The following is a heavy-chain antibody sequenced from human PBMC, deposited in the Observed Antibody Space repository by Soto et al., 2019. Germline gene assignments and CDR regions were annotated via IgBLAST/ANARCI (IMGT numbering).Heavy chain of an antibody. J-gene: IGHJ4*02. CDR1: GDSGSGVGFH. CDR3: ARAPVGLDTISYFDY. CDR2: IYNGGST. V-gene: IGHV4-30-4*01. D-gene: IGHD3-3*01. Sequence: SVTMSHTSRVAGDSGSGVGFHWAWKSRPPGKGLEWIGYIYNGGSTYYRPSLESRMHMSLDATRNHYSLRLTSVTAADTAVYFCARAPVGLDTISYFDYWGQGKLVTVSS.